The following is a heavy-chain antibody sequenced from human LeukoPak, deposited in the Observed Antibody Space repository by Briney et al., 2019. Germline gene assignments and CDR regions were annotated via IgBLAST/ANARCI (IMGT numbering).Heavy chain of an antibody. J-gene: IGHJ4*02. D-gene: IGHD3-22*01. CDR3: ARSSPPPGTESSGYFDY. CDR2: IYYSGSP. CDR1: GVSISSSSYC. V-gene: IGHV4-39*07. Sequence: PSETLSLTCTVSGVSISSSSYCWGWLRPPPGQGLDWIGSIYYSGSPYSDPSHTRRTTTTVNSNKNQFSLKLSPVTAATTAVYYWARSSPPPGTESSGYFDYWGQGTLVTVSS.